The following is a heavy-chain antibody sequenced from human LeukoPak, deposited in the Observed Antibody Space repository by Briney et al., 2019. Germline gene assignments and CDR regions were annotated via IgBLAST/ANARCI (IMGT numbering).Heavy chain of an antibody. CDR2: IYGGGST. J-gene: IGHJ4*02. CDR3: AMIEQVVSNVEGGY. D-gene: IGHD6-6*01. CDR1: GFTVSSNY. Sequence: PGGSLRLSCAASGFTVSSNYMSWVRQAPGKGLEWVSGIYGGGSTYYADSVKGRFTISRDNAKNSLYLQMNSLRADDTAVYFCAMIEQVVSNVEGGYWGQGTLVTVSS. V-gene: IGHV3-53*01.